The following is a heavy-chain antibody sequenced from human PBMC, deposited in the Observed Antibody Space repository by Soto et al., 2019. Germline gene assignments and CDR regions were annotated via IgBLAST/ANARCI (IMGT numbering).Heavy chain of an antibody. V-gene: IGHV1-8*01. CDR2: MNPNSGNT. CDR1: GYTFASYD. J-gene: IGHJ6*03. D-gene: IGHD3-9*01. Sequence: ASVKVSCKASGYTFASYDINWVRQATGQGLEWMGWMNPNSGNTGYAQKFQGRVTMTRNTSISTAYMELSSLRSEDTAVYYCATRDYDILTGYFKTKDYYYYYYMAVWGKGTTVTVSS. CDR3: ATRDYDILTGYFKTKDYYYYYYMAV.